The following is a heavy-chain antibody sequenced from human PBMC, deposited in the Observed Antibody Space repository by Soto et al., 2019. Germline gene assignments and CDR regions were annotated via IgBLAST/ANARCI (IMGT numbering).Heavy chain of an antibody. CDR2: INAANGNT. D-gene: IGHD6-13*01. V-gene: IGHV1-3*01. Sequence: ASLKVSCKASGYTFTSYAMHWVRQAPGQRLEWIGWINAANGNTKYSQKIQGRVTVTRDTSASTAYMELSSLRSEDTAVYYCARNAPIIAAGDPYYFDYWG. J-gene: IGHJ4*01. CDR3: ARNAPIIAAGDPYYFDY. CDR1: GYTFTSYA.